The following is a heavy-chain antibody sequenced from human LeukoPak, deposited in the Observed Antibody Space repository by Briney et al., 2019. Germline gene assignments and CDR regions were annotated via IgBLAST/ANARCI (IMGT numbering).Heavy chain of an antibody. CDR1: GFTFSSYG. J-gene: IGHJ6*03. D-gene: IGHD3-22*01. CDR3: ARVRPENYYDSSGYYSHYYYYYMDV. Sequence: PGGSLRLSCAASGFTFSSYGMHWVRQAPGKGLEWVAFIRYDGSNKYYADSVKGRFTISRDNAKNSLYLQMNSLRAEDTAVYYCARVRPENYYDSSGYYSHYYYYYMDVWGKGTTVTISS. V-gene: IGHV3-30*02. CDR2: IRYDGSNK.